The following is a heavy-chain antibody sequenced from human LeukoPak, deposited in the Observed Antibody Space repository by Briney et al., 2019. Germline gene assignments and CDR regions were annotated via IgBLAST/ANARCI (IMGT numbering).Heavy chain of an antibody. CDR2: IKRKTDGGTA. V-gene: IGHV3-15*01. CDR3: ITDENYYDSSGYHYRDY. J-gene: IGHJ4*02. D-gene: IGHD3-22*01. CDR1: GFSFSNAW. Sequence: GGSLRLSCAASGFSFSNAWMNWVRQAPGKGLEWVCLIKRKTDGGTADYAVPVKGRFTISRDDSKNTVHLQMNSLKTEDTAVYYCITDENYYDSSGYHYRDYWGQGTLVTVSS.